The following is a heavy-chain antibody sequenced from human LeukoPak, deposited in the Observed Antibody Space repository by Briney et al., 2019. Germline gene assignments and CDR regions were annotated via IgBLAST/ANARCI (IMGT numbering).Heavy chain of an antibody. CDR2: MYYSGTT. CDR3: ARHDNYPGFGRGFDP. Sequence: PSETLSLTCAVYGGSFSGYYWSWIRQPPGKGLEWIGYMYYSGTTNYNPSLKSRVTISADTSKNHFSLKLYSVTAADTAVYYCARHDNYPGFGRGFDPWGQGFLVTVTS. D-gene: IGHD3-10*01. V-gene: IGHV4-59*08. CDR1: GGSFSGYY. J-gene: IGHJ5*02.